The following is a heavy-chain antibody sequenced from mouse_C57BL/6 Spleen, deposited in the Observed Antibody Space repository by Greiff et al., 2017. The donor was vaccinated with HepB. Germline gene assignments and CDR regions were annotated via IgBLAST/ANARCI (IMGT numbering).Heavy chain of an antibody. V-gene: IGHV1-18*01. CDR1: GYTFTDYN. J-gene: IGHJ3*01. CDR3: ARGGGYDGRFAY. D-gene: IGHD2-2*01. Sequence: VQLQQSGPELVKPGASVKIPCKASGYTFTDYNMDWVKQSHGKSLEWIGDINPNNGGTIYNQKFKGKATLTVDKSSSTAYMELRSLTSEDTAVYYCARGGGYDGRFAYWGQGTLVTVSA. CDR2: INPNNGGT.